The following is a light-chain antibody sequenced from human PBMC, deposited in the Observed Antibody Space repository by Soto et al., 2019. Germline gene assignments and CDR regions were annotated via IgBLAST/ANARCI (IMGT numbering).Light chain of an antibody. J-gene: IGLJ1*01. V-gene: IGLV2-14*01. CDR1: SSDLTYNS. CDR3: SSYSTTNILV. CDR2: DVN. Sequence: QSALTQPASVSGSLGQSISISCTEDSSDLTYNSVSWYQHHPHKAPKLIIYDVNNRPSGVSNHFSGSKSGNTASLVISGLQANDEADYYCSSYSTTNILVFGSGTKLTVL.